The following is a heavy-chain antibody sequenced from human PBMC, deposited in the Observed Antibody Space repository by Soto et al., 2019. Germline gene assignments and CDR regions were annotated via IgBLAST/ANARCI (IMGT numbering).Heavy chain of an antibody. D-gene: IGHD3-22*01. CDR2: IGGSGAST. CDR3: ARDGGYYDSSGYFRHWFDP. V-gene: IGHV3-23*01. Sequence: EVQLLESGGGLVQPGGSLKLSCAASGFTFTSYAMSWVRQAPGKGLQWVSAIGGSGASTFYASSVKGRFTISRDNSKNTLYLQMNSLRAEDTAVYYCARDGGYYDSSGYFRHWFDPWGQGTLVTVSS. CDR1: GFTFTSYA. J-gene: IGHJ5*02.